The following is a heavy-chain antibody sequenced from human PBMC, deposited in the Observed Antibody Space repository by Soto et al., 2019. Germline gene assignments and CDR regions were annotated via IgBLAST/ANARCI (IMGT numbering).Heavy chain of an antibody. CDR2: INHSGST. D-gene: IGHD6-19*01. Sequence: DALSLTRPDCGGWFRRYYWLLLRLPPRAAMVWNGEINHSGSTNYNPSIKIRVTISLDTSKNQFSLKLSSVTAADTAVYYCARGRDRSSGSRLRNSGSVGWFDPWGQGTLVTGS. J-gene: IGHJ5*02. CDR1: GGWFRRYY. CDR3: ARGRDRSSGSRLRNSGSVGWFDP. V-gene: IGHV4-34*01.